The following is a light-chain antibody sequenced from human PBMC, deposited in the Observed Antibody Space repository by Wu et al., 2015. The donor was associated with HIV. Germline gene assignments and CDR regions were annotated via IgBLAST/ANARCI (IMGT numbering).Light chain of an antibody. CDR1: QAISSA. CDR3: EQYSTYPLT. V-gene: IGKV1-13*02. Sequence: AIQLTQSPSSLSASVGDRVTITCRASQAISSALAWYQQRPGKAPKVLIYDASSLASGVPSRFSGSGSGTDFTLSINSLQPEDFATYYCEQYSTYPLTFGGGTKVESK. CDR2: DAS. J-gene: IGKJ4*01.